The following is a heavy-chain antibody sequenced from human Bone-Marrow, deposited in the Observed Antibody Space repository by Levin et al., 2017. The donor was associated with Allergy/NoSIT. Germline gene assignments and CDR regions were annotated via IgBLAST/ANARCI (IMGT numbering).Heavy chain of an antibody. Sequence: GGSLRLSCAASDFTVTTNYLTWVRQAPGKGLEWVSVLYSGGRTYYADSAKGRFTISRDDSKNILYLHMTSLRVEDTAVYFCARATPGTTSPDYWGQGILVSVSS. J-gene: IGHJ4*02. D-gene: IGHD1-7*01. CDR1: DFTVTTNY. CDR2: LYSGGRT. CDR3: ARATPGTTSPDY. V-gene: IGHV3-53*01.